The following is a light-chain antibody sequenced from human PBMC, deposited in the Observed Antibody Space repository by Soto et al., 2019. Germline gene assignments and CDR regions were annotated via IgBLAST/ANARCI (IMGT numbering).Light chain of an antibody. V-gene: IGKV3-20*01. J-gene: IGKJ4*01. CDR2: GAS. CDR1: QSVSNNY. CDR3: QQYVSSPLT. Sequence: VGTQSPGTLSLSPGEGATLSCRASQSVSNNYLAWYQQKPGQAPRLVISGASSRATAIPDRFSGSGSGTDFTLTISRLEPDDFAVYYCQQYVSSPLTFGGGTKVDIK.